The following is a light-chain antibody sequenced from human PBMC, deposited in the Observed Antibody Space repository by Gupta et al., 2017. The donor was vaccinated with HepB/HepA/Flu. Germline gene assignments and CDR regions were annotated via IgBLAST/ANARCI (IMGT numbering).Light chain of an antibody. CDR2: KDS. V-gene: IGLV3-1*01. CDR3: QAEDSSTPVV. J-gene: IGLJ2*01. Sequence: SHELTQPPSGSVSPEQTASITCSGNKVGDKYACWYQQKPGHSPGLVIYKDSKRPAGIPGRVSGSYSGNTATPTIGGTQAVDEADDYCQAEDSSTPVVFGGGTKMTVL. CDR1: KVGDKY.